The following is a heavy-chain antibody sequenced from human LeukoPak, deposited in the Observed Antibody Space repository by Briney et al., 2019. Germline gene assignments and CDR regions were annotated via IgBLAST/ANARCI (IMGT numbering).Heavy chain of an antibody. CDR2: IYTSGST. J-gene: IGHJ4*02. Sequence: SQTLSLTCTVSAGSISSGSYYWSWIRQPAGKGLEWIGRIYTSGSTNYNPSLKSRVTISVDTSKNQFSLKLSSVTAADTAVYYCARGSGPGYCSSTSCYTGRYYFDYWGQGTLVTVSS. CDR1: AGSISSGSYY. V-gene: IGHV4-61*02. D-gene: IGHD2-2*02. CDR3: ARGSGPGYCSSTSCYTGRYYFDY.